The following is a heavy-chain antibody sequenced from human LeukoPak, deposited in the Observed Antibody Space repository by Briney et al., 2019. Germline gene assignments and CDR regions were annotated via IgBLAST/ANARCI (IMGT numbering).Heavy chain of an antibody. Sequence: GGSLRLSCAASGFTVSSNYMSWVRQAPGKGLEWVSVIYSGGSTYYADSVKGRFTISRDNSKNTLYLQMNGLRAEDTAVYYCAREVSDPEGYYMDVWGKGTTVTVSS. CDR1: GFTVSSNY. CDR3: AREVSDPEGYYMDV. CDR2: IYSGGST. J-gene: IGHJ6*03. V-gene: IGHV3-66*01.